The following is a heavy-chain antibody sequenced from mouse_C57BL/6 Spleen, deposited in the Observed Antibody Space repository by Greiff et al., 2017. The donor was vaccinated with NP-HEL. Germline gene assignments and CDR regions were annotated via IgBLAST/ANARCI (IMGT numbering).Heavy chain of an antibody. V-gene: IGHV1-18*01. CDR2: INPNNGGT. CDR1: GYTFTDYN. D-gene: IGHD1-1*01. CDR3: ARPDYYGSSYGAMDY. J-gene: IGHJ4*01. Sequence: EVKLMESGPELVKPGASVKIPCKASGYTFTDYNMDWVKQSHGKSLEWIGDINPNNGGTIYNQKFKGKATLTVDKSSSTAYMELRSLTSEDTAVYYCARPDYYGSSYGAMDYWGQGTSVTVSS.